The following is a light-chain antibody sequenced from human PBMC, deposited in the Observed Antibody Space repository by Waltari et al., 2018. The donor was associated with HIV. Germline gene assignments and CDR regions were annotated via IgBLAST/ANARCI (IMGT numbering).Light chain of an antibody. Sequence: DIVMTQSPDSLAVSLGERATINCKSSQSVLFSSNNKNYLAWYQQKQGQPPKLLIYWASTRESGVPDRFSGSGSGTDFTLTISSLQAEDVAVYYCQQYYTTPWRFGPGTKVDIK. CDR2: WAS. V-gene: IGKV4-1*01. CDR1: QSVLFSSNNKNY. CDR3: QQYYTTPWR. J-gene: IGKJ3*01.